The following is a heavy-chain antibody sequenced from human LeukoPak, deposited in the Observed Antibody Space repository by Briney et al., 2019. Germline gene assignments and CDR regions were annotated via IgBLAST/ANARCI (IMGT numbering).Heavy chain of an antibody. V-gene: IGHV3-64D*09. CDR3: VKDLSWSYTFDY. CDR2: INDYGSRT. J-gene: IGHJ4*02. CDR1: GFTFSRCA. Sequence: PGGSLRLSCSASGFTFSRCAMHWVRQGPGKGLEYVSGINDYGSRTHYGDSAKGRFIISRDDSRNTVFLHMNSLRGDDTALYYCVKDLSWSYTFDYWGQGILVTVSS. D-gene: IGHD1-26*01.